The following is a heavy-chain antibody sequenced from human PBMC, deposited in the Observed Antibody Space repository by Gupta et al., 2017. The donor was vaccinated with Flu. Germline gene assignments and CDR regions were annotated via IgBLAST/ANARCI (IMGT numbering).Heavy chain of an antibody. Sequence: QVQLVQSGAEVKKPGSSVKVSCKASDGTFRSYAISWVRQAPGQGLEWMGGIIPIFGTANYAQKFQGRVTITADESTSTAYMELSSLRSEDTAVYYCARHESQWLARESAFDIWGQGTMVTVSS. D-gene: IGHD6-19*01. CDR2: IIPIFGTA. V-gene: IGHV1-69*01. CDR3: ARHESQWLARESAFDI. CDR1: DGTFRSYA. J-gene: IGHJ3*02.